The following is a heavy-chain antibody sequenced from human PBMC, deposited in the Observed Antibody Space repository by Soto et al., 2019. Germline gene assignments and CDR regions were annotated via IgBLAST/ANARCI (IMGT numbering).Heavy chain of an antibody. Sequence: GASVKVSGTACGGTFSSYAISCVRQAPGQGLEWMGGIIPIFGTANYAQKFQGRVTITADESTSTAYMELSSLRSEDTAVYYCARDPRSYYDFWSGRYYYYGMDVWGQGTTVTVSS. CDR2: IIPIFGTA. V-gene: IGHV1-69*13. D-gene: IGHD3-3*01. CDR1: GGTFSSYA. J-gene: IGHJ6*02. CDR3: ARDPRSYYDFWSGRYYYYGMDV.